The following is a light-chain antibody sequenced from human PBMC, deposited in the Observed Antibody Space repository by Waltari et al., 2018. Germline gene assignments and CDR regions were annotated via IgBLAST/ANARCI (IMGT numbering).Light chain of an antibody. CDR2: GVN. V-gene: IGLV1-40*01. Sequence: QSVLTQPPSVSGAPGPRVTISCTGGGSNIGAGYDVHWYRTLPGKAPELLIYGVNTRPSGVPDRFFGSLSGTSASLAITGLQAEDEADYYCQSYDTSLSVVFGGGTKLTV. CDR3: QSYDTSLSVV. J-gene: IGLJ2*01. CDR1: GSNIGAGYD.